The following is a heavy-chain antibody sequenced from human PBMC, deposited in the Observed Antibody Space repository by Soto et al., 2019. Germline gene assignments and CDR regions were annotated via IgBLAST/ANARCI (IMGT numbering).Heavy chain of an antibody. CDR3: AKDGLSGDARDAFDI. D-gene: IGHD3-10*02. Sequence: GGSLRLSCAASGFTFSSYAMSWVRQAPGKGLEWVSAISGSGGSTYYADSVKGRFTISRDNSKNTLYLQMNSLRAEDTAVCYCAKDGLSGDARDAFDIWGQGTMVTVSS. V-gene: IGHV3-23*01. CDR1: GFTFSSYA. J-gene: IGHJ3*02. CDR2: ISGSGGST.